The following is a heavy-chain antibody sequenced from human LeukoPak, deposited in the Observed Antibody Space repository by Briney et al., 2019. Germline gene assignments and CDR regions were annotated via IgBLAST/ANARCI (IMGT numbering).Heavy chain of an antibody. CDR3: AKDSQGEYYYGSGSPSFDY. V-gene: IGHV3-9*01. CDR1: GFTFDDYA. Sequence: GRSLRLSCAASGFTFDDYAMHWVRQAPGKGLEWVSGISWNSGSIGYADSVKGRFTISRDNAKNSLYLQMNSLRAEDTALYYCAKDSQGEYYYGSGSPSFDYWGQGTLVTVSS. J-gene: IGHJ4*02. D-gene: IGHD3-10*01. CDR2: ISWNSGSI.